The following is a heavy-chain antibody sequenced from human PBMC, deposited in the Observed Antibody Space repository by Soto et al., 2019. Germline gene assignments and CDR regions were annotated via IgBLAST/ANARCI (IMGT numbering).Heavy chain of an antibody. Sequence: QVQLVESGGGVVQPGRSLRLSCAASGFTFSSYGMHWVRQAPGKGLEWVAVIWYDGSDTYYADSVKGRFIISRDNSKNTLYLQMNSLRAEDTAVYYCARDQGDGWGQGTLVTVSS. CDR3: ARDQGDG. CDR2: IWYDGSDT. V-gene: IGHV3-33*01. CDR1: GFTFSSYG. J-gene: IGHJ4*02. D-gene: IGHD2-21*02.